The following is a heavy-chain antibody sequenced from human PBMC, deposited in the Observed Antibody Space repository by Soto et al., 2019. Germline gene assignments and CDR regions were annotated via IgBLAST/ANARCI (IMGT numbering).Heavy chain of an antibody. CDR3: ARDFRSSWPYYYYGMDV. J-gene: IGHJ6*02. V-gene: IGHV4-59*01. CDR1: GGSISSYY. D-gene: IGHD6-13*01. CDR2: VYYSGRT. Sequence: QVQLQESGPGLVKPSETLSLPCTVSGGSISSYYWSWIRQPPGKGLEWIGYVYYSGRTTYTHSLKSRVTIAVYTSKNQFSLKLSSATAADPAVCSCARDFRSSWPYYYYGMDVWGQGTTVTVSS.